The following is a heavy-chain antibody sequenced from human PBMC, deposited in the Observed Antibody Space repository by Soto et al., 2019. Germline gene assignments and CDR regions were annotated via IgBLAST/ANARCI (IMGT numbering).Heavy chain of an antibody. D-gene: IGHD4-17*01. CDR1: GFTFSTYG. CDR3: AKGGLKVTTSYYDS. J-gene: IGHJ4*02. V-gene: IGHV3-30*18. Sequence: QVQLVESGGGVVQPGRSLRLSCAASGFTFSTYGMYWVRQAPGNGLEWVAVISYDGRNKYYGEAVKGRFTMSRDNSKNTLYLQMNRLRAEDTAVYYCAKGGLKVTTSYYDSWGQGTVVTVSS. CDR2: ISYDGRNK.